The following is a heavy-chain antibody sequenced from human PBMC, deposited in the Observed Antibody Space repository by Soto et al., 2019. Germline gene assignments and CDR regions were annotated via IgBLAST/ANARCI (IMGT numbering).Heavy chain of an antibody. D-gene: IGHD4-17*01. V-gene: IGHV4-39*01. CDR2: IYYSGST. CDR3: ATPTVTKKLSIDY. Sequence: SETLSLTCTVSGGSISSSSYYWGWIRQPPGKGLEWIGSIYYSGSTYYNPSLKSRVTISVDTSKDQFSLKLSSVTAADTAVYYCATPTVTKKLSIDYWGQGTLVTVSS. J-gene: IGHJ4*02. CDR1: GGSISSSSYY.